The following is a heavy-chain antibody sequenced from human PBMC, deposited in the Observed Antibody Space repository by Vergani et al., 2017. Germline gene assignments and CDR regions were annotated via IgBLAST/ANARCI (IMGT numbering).Heavy chain of an antibody. Sequence: EVQLVESGGGLVQPGRSLRLSCAASGFTFDDYAMHLVRQAPGKGLEWVSGINWNSDSIAYADSVKGRFTISRDNAKNSLYLQMNSMLAEDTALYYCVKDIAASGNYWYFDLWGRGTMVTVSS. CDR3: VKDIAASGNYWYFDL. CDR1: GFTFDDYA. CDR2: INWNSDSI. D-gene: IGHD6-13*01. J-gene: IGHJ2*01. V-gene: IGHV3-9*01.